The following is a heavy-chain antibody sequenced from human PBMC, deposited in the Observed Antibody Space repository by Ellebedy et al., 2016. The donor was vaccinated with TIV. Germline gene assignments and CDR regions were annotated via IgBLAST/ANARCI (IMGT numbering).Heavy chain of an antibody. Sequence: ASVKVSCXASGCTFTSYGISWVRQAPGQGLEWMGWISAYNGNTNYAQKFQGRVTMTRDTSTSTVYMELSSLRSEDTAVYYCANTAYGDFTYGMDVWGQGTTVTVSS. J-gene: IGHJ6*02. CDR1: GCTFTSYG. V-gene: IGHV1-18*01. D-gene: IGHD4-17*01. CDR2: ISAYNGNT. CDR3: ANTAYGDFTYGMDV.